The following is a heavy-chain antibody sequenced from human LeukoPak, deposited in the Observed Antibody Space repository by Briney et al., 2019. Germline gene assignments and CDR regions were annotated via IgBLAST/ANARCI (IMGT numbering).Heavy chain of an antibody. CDR3: ARTRTVTPAWWYFDL. D-gene: IGHD4-17*01. CDR2: INHSGST. V-gene: IGHV4-34*01. J-gene: IGHJ2*01. Sequence: PSETLSLTCAVYGGSFSGYYWNWIRQPPGKGLEWIGEINHSGSTNYNPSLKSRVTISVDTSKNQFSLKLSSVTAADTAVYYCARTRTVTPAWWYFDLWGRGTLVTVSS. CDR1: GGSFSGYY.